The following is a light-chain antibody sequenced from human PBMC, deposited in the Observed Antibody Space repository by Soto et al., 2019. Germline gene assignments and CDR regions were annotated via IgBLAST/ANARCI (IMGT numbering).Light chain of an antibody. CDR1: SSDVGGYNY. V-gene: IGLV2-14*01. J-gene: IGLJ1*01. Sequence: QSALTQPASVSGSPGQSITISCTGTSSDVGGYNYVSWYQQHPGKAPKLMIYEVSNRPSGVSNRFSGSKSGNTASLTISGLQAEYEADYYGSSYPSSSTLDVFGTGTKVTVL. CDR2: EVS. CDR3: SSYPSSSTLDV.